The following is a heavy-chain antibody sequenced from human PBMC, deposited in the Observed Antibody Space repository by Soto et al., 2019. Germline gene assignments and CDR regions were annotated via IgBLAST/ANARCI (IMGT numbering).Heavy chain of an antibody. Sequence: SVKVSCKASGGTFSSYTISWVRQAPGQGLEWMGRIIPILGIANYAQKFQGRVTITADESTSTAYMELSSLRSEDTAAYYCATPCRAPYSNYAFDIWGQGTMVTVSS. V-gene: IGHV1-69*02. CDR3: ATPCRAPYSNYAFDI. CDR2: IIPILGIA. J-gene: IGHJ3*02. CDR1: GGTFSSYT. D-gene: IGHD6-13*01.